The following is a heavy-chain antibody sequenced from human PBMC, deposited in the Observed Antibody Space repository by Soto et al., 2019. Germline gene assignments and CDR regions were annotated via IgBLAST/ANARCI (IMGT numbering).Heavy chain of an antibody. CDR1: GYTFTSYG. Sequence: QVQLVQSGAEVKKPGASVKVSCKASGYTFTSYGISWVRQAPGQGLEWMGWISAYNGNTNYAQKLQGRVTMTTDTATSKAYMELRSLRSDDTAVYYCARDGSGGRYYYYGMDVWGQGTTVTVSS. CDR3: ARDGSGGRYYYYGMDV. CDR2: ISAYNGNT. D-gene: IGHD6-19*01. J-gene: IGHJ6*02. V-gene: IGHV1-18*04.